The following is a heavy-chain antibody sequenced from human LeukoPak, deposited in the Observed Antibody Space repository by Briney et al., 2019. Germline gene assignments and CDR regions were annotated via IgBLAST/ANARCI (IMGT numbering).Heavy chain of an antibody. J-gene: IGHJ4*02. CDR3: AKDRGEQWLVTSFDY. CDR2: ISYDGSNK. CDR1: GFTFSSYG. Sequence: GGSLRLSCAASGFTFSSYGMHWVRQAPGKGLEWVAVISYDGSNKYYVDSVKGRFTISKDNSKNTLYLQMNSLRPEDTAVYYCAKDRGEQWLVTSFDYWGQGTLVTVSS. D-gene: IGHD6-19*01. V-gene: IGHV3-30*18.